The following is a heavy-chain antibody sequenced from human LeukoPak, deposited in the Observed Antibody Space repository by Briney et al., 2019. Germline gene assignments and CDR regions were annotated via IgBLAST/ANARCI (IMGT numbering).Heavy chain of an antibody. CDR3: VKDVSGSWAFDY. D-gene: IGHD6-13*01. CDR2: SSSNGDNT. J-gene: IGHJ4*02. V-gene: IGHV3-64D*06. Sequence: GGSLRLSCSASGFTFRSYVMHWVRQAPGKGLEDGSLSSSNGDNTFYADSVKGRFTISRDNSTNTLYLQMSSLRAEDTAVYYCVKDVSGSWAFDYWGQGTLVTVSS. CDR1: GFTFRSYV.